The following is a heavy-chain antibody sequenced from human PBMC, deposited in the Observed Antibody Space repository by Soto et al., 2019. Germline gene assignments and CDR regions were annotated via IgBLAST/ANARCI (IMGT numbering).Heavy chain of an antibody. CDR3: AIVPERLC. D-gene: IGHD3-10*02. V-gene: IGHV1-46*01. Sequence: ASVNVSCKASGYTFTIYYMHWVLQAPGQGLEWMGIINPSGGSTRYAQKFQGRVTMTRGTSASTAYMELNSLTSEDTAVYYCAIVPERLCWGQGALVTVSS. CDR1: GYTFTIYY. J-gene: IGHJ4*02. CDR2: INPSGGST.